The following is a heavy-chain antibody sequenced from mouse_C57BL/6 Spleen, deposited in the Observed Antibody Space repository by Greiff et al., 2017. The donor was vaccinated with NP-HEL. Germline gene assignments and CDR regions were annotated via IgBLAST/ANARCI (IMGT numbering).Heavy chain of an antibody. CDR3: TLTTVHYFDY. CDR2: IRNKANNHAT. CDR1: GFTFSDAW. Sequence: EVQLVESGGGLVQPGGSMKLSCAASGFTFSDAWMDWVRQSPEKGLEWVAEIRNKANNHATYYAESVKGRFTISRDDSKSSVYLQMNSLRAEDTGIYYCTLTTVHYFDYWGQGTTLTVSS. J-gene: IGHJ2*01. D-gene: IGHD1-1*01. V-gene: IGHV6-6*01.